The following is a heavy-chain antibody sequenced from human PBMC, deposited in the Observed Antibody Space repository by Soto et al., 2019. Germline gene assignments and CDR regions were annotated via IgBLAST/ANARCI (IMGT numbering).Heavy chain of an antibody. V-gene: IGHV4-31*03. J-gene: IGHJ5*02. D-gene: IGHD2-15*01. CDR1: GGSISSGGYY. Sequence: QVQLQESGPGLVKPSQTLSLTCTVSGGSISSGGYYWSWIRQHPGKGLEWIGYIYYSGSTYYNPSLKSRVTISVDTSKNQFSLKLSSVTAADTAVYYCARVRYCSGGSCYPRFDPWGQGTLVTVYS. CDR3: ARVRYCSGGSCYPRFDP. CDR2: IYYSGST.